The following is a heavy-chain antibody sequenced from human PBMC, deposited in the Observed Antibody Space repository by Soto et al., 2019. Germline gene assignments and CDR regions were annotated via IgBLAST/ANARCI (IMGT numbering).Heavy chain of an antibody. Sequence: PGWPLRLSCAASRFPFTRNSMNWVRPAPGKGLEWISYITSSSSTIYYADSVKGRFTISRDNAKNSLYLQMNSLRDDDTAVYYCARGRVGTAYFDYWGQGARVTVSA. CDR2: ITSSSSTI. D-gene: IGHD2-21*02. J-gene: IGHJ4*02. CDR3: ARGRVGTAYFDY. V-gene: IGHV3-48*02. CDR1: RFPFTRNS.